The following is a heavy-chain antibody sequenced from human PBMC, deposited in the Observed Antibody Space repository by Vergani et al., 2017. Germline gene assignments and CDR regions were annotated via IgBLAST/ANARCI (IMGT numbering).Heavy chain of an antibody. V-gene: IGHV1-69*06. J-gene: IGHJ4*02. D-gene: IGHD3-3*01. CDR2: IIPIFKTP. CDR1: GYNFITYG. CDR3: ARGVGLEWSPGVGAFDY. Sequence: QAPLVQSGPAVKTPGASVRVSCKASGYNFITYGITWVRQAPGQGLEWVGWIIPIFKTPIYAQKFQGRVTITADISTSTAYMELSSLRSEDTAVYYCARGVGLEWSPGVGAFDYWGQGTLVTVSS.